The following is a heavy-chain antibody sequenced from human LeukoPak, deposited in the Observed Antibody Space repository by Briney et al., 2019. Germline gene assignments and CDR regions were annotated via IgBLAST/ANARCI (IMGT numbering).Heavy chain of an antibody. Sequence: ASVKVSCKASGYTFTGYYMHWVRQAPGQGLEWMGWINPNSGGTNYAQKFQGRVTMTRDTSISTAYMELSRLRSDDTAVYYCARDLGVLYYFDYWGQGTLVTVSS. D-gene: IGHD3-16*01. CDR1: GYTFTGYY. CDR2: INPNSGGT. V-gene: IGHV1-2*02. J-gene: IGHJ4*02. CDR3: ARDLGVLYYFDY.